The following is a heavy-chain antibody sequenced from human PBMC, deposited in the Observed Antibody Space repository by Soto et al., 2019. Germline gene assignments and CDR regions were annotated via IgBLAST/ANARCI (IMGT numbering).Heavy chain of an antibody. CDR1: GFSLSTSGVG. CDR2: IFWNDER. V-gene: IGHV2-26*01. CDR3: ARALREELPIYYFDS. D-gene: IGHD1-7*01. J-gene: IGHJ4*02. Sequence: SGPTLVNPTQTLTLTCTFSGFSLSTSGVGVSWIRQPPGKALEWLAHIFWNDERSYNTSLKSRLTISRDTSKSQVVLTMTNVDPVDTGTYFCARALREELPIYYFDSWGQGTLVTVSS.